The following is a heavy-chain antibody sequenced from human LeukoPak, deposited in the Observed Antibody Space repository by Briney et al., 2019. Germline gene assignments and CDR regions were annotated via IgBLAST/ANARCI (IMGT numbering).Heavy chain of an antibody. J-gene: IGHJ4*02. CDR2: INPNSGGT. V-gene: IGHV1-2*06. CDR3: ARGGTEASSGDY. D-gene: IGHD3-10*01. CDR1: GYTFTGYY. Sequence: ASVRVSCKASGYTFTGYYMHWVRQAPGQGLEWMGRINPNSGGTNYAQKFQGRVTMTRDTSISTAYMELSRLRSDDTALYYCARGGTEASSGDYWGQGALVTVSS.